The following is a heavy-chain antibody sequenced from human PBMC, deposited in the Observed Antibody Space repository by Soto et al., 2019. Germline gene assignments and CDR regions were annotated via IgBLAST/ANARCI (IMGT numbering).Heavy chain of an antibody. CDR3: ARDIVVVVAATDYYYYGMDV. CDR2: ISYDGSNK. CDR1: GFTFSSYA. Sequence: QVQLVESGGGVVQPGRSLRLSCAASGFTFSSYAMHWARQAPGKGLEWVAVISYDGSNKYYADSVKGRFTISRDNSKNTLYLQMNSLRAEDTAVYYCARDIVVVVAATDYYYYGMDVWGQGTTVTVSS. J-gene: IGHJ6*02. V-gene: IGHV3-30-3*01. D-gene: IGHD2-15*01.